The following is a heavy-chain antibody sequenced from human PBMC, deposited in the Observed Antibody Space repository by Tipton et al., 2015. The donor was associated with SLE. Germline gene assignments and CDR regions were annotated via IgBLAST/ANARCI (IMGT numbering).Heavy chain of an antibody. V-gene: IGHV4-59*08. Sequence: LRLSCTVSGGSISSYYWSWIRQPPGQGLEWIGYIYYSGSTNYNPSLKSRVTISVDTSKNQFSLKLSSVTAADTAVYYCARHSEGPGVVCYWYFDLWGRGTLVTVS. CDR2: IYYSGST. CDR1: GGSISSYY. J-gene: IGHJ2*01. D-gene: IGHD2-8*02. CDR3: ARHSEGPGVVCYWYFDL.